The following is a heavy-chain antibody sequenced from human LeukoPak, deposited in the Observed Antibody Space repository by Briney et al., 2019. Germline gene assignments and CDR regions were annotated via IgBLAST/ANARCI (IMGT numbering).Heavy chain of an antibody. CDR3: ARGPLGSSSDY. V-gene: IGHV4-34*01. CDR2: INHSGST. CDR1: GGSFSGYY. Sequence: SETLSLTFAVYGGSFSGYYWSWIRQPPGKGLEWIGEINHSGSTNYNPSLKSRVTVSVDTSKNQFSLKLSSVTAAGTAVYYCARGPLGSSSDYWGQGTLVTVSS. J-gene: IGHJ4*02. D-gene: IGHD6-6*01.